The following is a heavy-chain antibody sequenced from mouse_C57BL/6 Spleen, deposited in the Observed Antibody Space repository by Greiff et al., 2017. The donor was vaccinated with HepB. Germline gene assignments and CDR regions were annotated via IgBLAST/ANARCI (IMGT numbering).Heavy chain of an antibody. J-gene: IGHJ3*01. Sequence: VQLQQSGAELVKPGASVKLSCKASGYTFTSYWMHWVKQRPGQGLEWIGMIHPNSGSTNYNEKFKSKATLTVDKSSSTAYMQLSSLTSEDSAVYYCAREGYGYDVAYWGQGTLVTVSA. D-gene: IGHD2-2*01. CDR3: AREGYGYDVAY. CDR2: IHPNSGST. V-gene: IGHV1-64*01. CDR1: GYTFTSYW.